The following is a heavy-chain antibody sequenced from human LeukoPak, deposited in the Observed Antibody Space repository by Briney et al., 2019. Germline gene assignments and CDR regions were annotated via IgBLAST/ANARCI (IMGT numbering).Heavy chain of an antibody. CDR1: GFTFSSYG. V-gene: IGHV3-21*01. CDR3: ARWREWLGSYYFDY. D-gene: IGHD6-19*01. J-gene: IGHJ4*02. CDR2: ISSSSSYI. Sequence: GGSLRLSCAASGFTFSSYGMNWVRQAPGKGLEWVSSISSSSSYIYYADSVKGRFTISRDNAKNSLYLQMNSLRAEDTAVYYCARWREWLGSYYFDYWGQGTLVTVFS.